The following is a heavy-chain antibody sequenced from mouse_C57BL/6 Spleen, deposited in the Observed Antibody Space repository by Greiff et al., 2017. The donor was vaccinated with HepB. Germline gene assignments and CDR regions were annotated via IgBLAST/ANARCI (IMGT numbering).Heavy chain of an antibody. J-gene: IGHJ3*01. V-gene: IGHV6-3*01. D-gene: IGHD2-2*01. CDR2: IRLKSDNYAT. CDR1: GFTFSNYW. Sequence: EVQRVESGGGLVQPGGSMKLSCVASGFTFSNYWMNWVRQSPEKGLEWVAQIRLKSDNYATHYAESVKGRFTISRDDSKSSVYLQMNNLRAEDTGIYYCTAGYGAYWGQGTLVTVSA. CDR3: TAGYGAY.